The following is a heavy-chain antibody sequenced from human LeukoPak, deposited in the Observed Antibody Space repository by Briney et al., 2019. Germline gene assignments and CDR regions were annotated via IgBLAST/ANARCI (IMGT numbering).Heavy chain of an antibody. CDR1: GGTFSSYA. V-gene: IGHV1-69*13. J-gene: IGHJ6*03. CDR2: IIPIFGTA. CDR3: ARGNSYGSGSYSLTPRYYYYYMDV. D-gene: IGHD3-10*01. Sequence: SVKVSCKASGGTFSSYAISWVRQAPGQGLEWMGGIIPIFGTANYAQKFQGRVTITADESTSTAYMEHTSLRSEDTAVYYCARGNSYGSGSYSLTPRYYYYYMDVWGKGTTVTISS.